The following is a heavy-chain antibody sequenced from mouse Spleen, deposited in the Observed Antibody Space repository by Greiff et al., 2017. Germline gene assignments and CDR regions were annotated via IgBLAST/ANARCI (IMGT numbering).Heavy chain of an antibody. J-gene: IGHJ3*01. CDR2: ISSGSSTI. CDR3: AGQYGNYVPSFAY. V-gene: IGHV5-17*02. D-gene: IGHD2-10*02. Sequence: EVHLVESGGGLVQPGGSRKLSCAASGFTFSSFGMHWVRPAPEKGLEWVAYISSGSSTIYYADTVKGRFTISRDNPKNTLFLQMTSLRSEDTAMYYCAGQYGNYVPSFAYWGQGTLVTVSA. CDR1: GFTFSSFG.